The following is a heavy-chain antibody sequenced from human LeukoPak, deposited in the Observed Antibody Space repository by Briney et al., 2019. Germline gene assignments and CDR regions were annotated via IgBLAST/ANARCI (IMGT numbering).Heavy chain of an antibody. CDR3: GRGRRYSSSWYVIDY. J-gene: IGHJ4*02. CDR2: IYYSGST. CDR1: AGSISNYY. Sequence: SETLSLTCTVSAGSISNYYWSWIRQPPGKGLEWIGYIYYSGSTNYNPSLRSRVTISVDTSKNQFSLKLSSVTAADTAVYYCGRGRRYSSSWYVIDYWGQGTLVTVSS. V-gene: IGHV4-59*01. D-gene: IGHD6-13*01.